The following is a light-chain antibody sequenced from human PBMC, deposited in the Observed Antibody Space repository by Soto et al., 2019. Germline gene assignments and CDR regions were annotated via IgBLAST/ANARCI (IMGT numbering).Light chain of an antibody. V-gene: IGKV4-1*01. CDR2: WAS. CDR1: QSVFYSSNNKNY. CDR3: QQYYSTPLT. J-gene: IGKJ4*01. Sequence: IVITQSPYSLSVSLCERATINCKSIQSVFYSSNNKNYLVWYQQKPGQPPKLLIYWASTRESGVPDRFSGSGSGTDFTLTISSLQAEDVAVYYCQQYYSTPLTFGGGTKVDI.